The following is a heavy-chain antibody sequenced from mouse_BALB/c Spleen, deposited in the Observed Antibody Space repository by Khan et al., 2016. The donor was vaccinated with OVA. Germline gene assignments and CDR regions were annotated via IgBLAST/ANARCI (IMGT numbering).Heavy chain of an antibody. CDR1: GYSITSDYA. V-gene: IGHV3-2*02. Sequence: EVQLQESGPGLVKPSQSLSLTCTVTGYSITSDYAWNWIQQFPGNKLGWMGNISYNGSTTYNPTLKSRISITLDKSKDQSFLQLKSVTSEDTATYYCASELGRYYALDYWGQGTSVTVSS. J-gene: IGHJ4*01. D-gene: IGHD4-1*01. CDR2: ISYNGST. CDR3: ASELGRYYALDY.